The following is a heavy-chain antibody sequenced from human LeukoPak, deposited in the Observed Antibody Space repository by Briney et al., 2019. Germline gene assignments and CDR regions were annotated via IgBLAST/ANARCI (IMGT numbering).Heavy chain of an antibody. J-gene: IGHJ6*02. Sequence: GGSLRLSCAASGFTFSSYAMHWVRQAPGKGLEWVAVISYDGSNKYYADSVKGRFTISRDNSKNTLYLQMNSLRAEDTAVYYCARDRSSGSSLYYYYGMDVWGQGTTVTVSS. CDR2: ISYDGSNK. CDR1: GFTFSSYA. D-gene: IGHD1-26*01. CDR3: ARDRSSGSSLYYYYGMDV. V-gene: IGHV3-30-3*01.